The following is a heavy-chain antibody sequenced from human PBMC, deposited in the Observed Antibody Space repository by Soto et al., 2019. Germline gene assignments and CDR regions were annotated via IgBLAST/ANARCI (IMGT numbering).Heavy chain of an antibody. D-gene: IGHD3-16*01. CDR1: GFTFSSYS. CDR2: ISSSSRYI. V-gene: IGHV3-21*01. J-gene: IGHJ4*02. Sequence: EVQLVESGGGLVKPGGSMRLSCAASGFTFSSYSMNWVRQAPGQGLEWVSSISSSSRYIYYADSVKGRFTISRDNAKNSLYLQMNSLRAEDTAVYYCARALWGSYVDYWGQGTLVTVSS. CDR3: ARALWGSYVDY.